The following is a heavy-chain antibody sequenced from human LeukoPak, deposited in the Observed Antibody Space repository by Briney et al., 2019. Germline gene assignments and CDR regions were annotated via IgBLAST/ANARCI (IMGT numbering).Heavy chain of an antibody. CDR3: AISGLAQPVGLWDY. Sequence: PGGSLRLSCAASGFTFSSYWMSWVRQAPGKGLEWVANIKQDGSEKYYVDSVKGRFTISRDNAKNSLYLQMNSLRAKDTAVYYCAISGLAQPVGLWDYWGQGTLVTVSS. CDR2: IKQDGSEK. V-gene: IGHV3-7*03. D-gene: IGHD3/OR15-3a*01. J-gene: IGHJ4*02. CDR1: GFTFSSYW.